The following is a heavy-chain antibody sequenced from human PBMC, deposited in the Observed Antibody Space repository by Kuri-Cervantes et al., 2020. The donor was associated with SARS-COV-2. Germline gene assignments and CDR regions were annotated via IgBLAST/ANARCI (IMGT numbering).Heavy chain of an antibody. CDR2: ISGSGSYI. J-gene: IGHJ6*03. Sequence: GGSLRLSCTASGFTFGDYAMSWVRQAPGKALEWVSSISGSGSYIYYADSVKGRVTISRESGENSLFLHMNSLRGDDTAVYYCARVAGEGPIYYYYMDVWGKGTTVTVSS. CDR3: ARVAGEGPIYYYYMDV. V-gene: IGHV3-21*04. CDR1: GFTFGDYA. D-gene: IGHD2-21*01.